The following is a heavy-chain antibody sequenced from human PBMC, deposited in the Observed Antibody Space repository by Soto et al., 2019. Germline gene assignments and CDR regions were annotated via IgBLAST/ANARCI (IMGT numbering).Heavy chain of an antibody. CDR2: IWYDGSNK. D-gene: IGHD2-2*01. CDR3: ARDRVGYCISTSCYFLDYYYGMDV. J-gene: IGHJ6*02. Sequence: QVQLVESGGGVVQPGRSLRLSCAASGFTFSSYGMHWVRQAPGKGLEWVAVIWYDGSNKYYADSVKGRFTISRDNSKNTLYLKMNSLRAEDTAVYYCARDRVGYCISTSCYFLDYYYGMDVWGQGTTVTVSS. CDR1: GFTFSSYG. V-gene: IGHV3-33*01.